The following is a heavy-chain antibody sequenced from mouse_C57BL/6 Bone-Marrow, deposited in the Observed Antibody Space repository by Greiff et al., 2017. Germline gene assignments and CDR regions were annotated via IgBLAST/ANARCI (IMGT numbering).Heavy chain of an antibody. J-gene: IGHJ2*01. CDR3: AKRCVVY. CDR2: ISSGGSYT. Sequence: EVKLQESGGDLVKPGGSLKLSCAASGFTFSSYGMSWVRQTPDKRLEWVATISSGGSYTYYPDSVKGRFTISRDTAKNTLYLQMSSLKSEDTAMCYCAKRCVVYWGQGTTLTVSS. CDR1: GFTFSSYG. V-gene: IGHV5-6*02.